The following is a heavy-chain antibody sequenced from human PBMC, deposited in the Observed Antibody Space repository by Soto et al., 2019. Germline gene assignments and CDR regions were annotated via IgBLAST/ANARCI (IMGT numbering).Heavy chain of an antibody. CDR2: IYPGDSDT. D-gene: IGHD6-25*01. J-gene: IGHJ3*02. Sequence: GESLKISCKGSGYSFTSYWIGWVRQMPGKGLEWMGIIYPGDSDTRYSPSFQGQVTISADKSISTAYLQWSSLKASDTAMYYCARKLLGRRLQTGGDAFDTWGQGTMVTVSS. CDR1: GYSFTSYW. CDR3: ARKLLGRRLQTGGDAFDT. V-gene: IGHV5-51*01.